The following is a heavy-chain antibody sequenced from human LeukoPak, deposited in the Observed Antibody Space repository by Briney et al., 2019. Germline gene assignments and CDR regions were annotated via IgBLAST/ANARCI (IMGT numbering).Heavy chain of an antibody. V-gene: IGHV3-30*04. Sequence: GRSLRLSCAASGFAFSTYAMYWVRQAPGKGLEWVALISYDGSNKYYTDSVKGRFTISRDNSKNTLYLQMNSLRAEDTAVYYCARGGSGWHGEGDYWGQGTLVTVSS. CDR3: ARGGSGWHGEGDY. J-gene: IGHJ4*02. CDR2: ISYDGSNK. D-gene: IGHD6-19*01. CDR1: GFAFSTYA.